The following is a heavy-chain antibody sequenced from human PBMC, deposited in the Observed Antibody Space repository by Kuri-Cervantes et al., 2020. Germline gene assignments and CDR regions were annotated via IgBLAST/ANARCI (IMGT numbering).Heavy chain of an antibody. CDR3: ARGLYDSSGYYY. J-gene: IGHJ4*02. D-gene: IGHD3-22*01. CDR2: ISWNSGSI. Sequence: SLKISCAASGFTFDDYAMHWVRQAPGKGLEWVSGISWNSGSIGYADSVKSRFTISRDNAKNSLYLQMNSLRAEDTAVYYCARGLYDSSGYYYWGQGTLVTVSS. V-gene: IGHV3-9*01. CDR1: GFTFDDYA.